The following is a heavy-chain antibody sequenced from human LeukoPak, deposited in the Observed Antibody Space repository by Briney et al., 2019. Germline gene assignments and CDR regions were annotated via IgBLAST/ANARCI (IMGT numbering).Heavy chain of an antibody. CDR2: IIPIFGTA. Sequence: SVKVSCKASGGTFSSYAISWVRQAPGQGLEWMGGIIPIFGTANYAQKFQGRVTITADESTSTAYMELSSLRSEDTAVYYCALGHCSSTSCYTSGIGYNWFDPWGQGTLVTVSS. D-gene: IGHD2-2*02. CDR1: GGTFSSYA. V-gene: IGHV1-69*13. CDR3: ALGHCSSTSCYTSGIGYNWFDP. J-gene: IGHJ5*02.